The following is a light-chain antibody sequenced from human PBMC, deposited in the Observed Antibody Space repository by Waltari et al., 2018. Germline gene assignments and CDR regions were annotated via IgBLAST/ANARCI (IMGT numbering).Light chain of an antibody. CDR2: KAS. V-gene: IGKV1-5*03. J-gene: IGKJ1*01. CDR1: QSVNSW. Sequence: DIQMTQSPSTLSASVGDRDAITCRASQSVNSWLAWYQQKPGKAPKFLIYKASILESGVPSRFSGSGSGTEFTLTISNLQPDDFATYYCQQYNRYSTFGQGTKVELK. CDR3: QQYNRYST.